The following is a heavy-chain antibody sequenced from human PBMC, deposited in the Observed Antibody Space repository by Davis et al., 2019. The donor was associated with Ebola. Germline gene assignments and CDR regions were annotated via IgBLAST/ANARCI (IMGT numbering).Heavy chain of an antibody. CDR3: ARAQFPTTSDH. V-gene: IGHV1-18*01. Sequence: ASVKVSCKASGYTFTSYGISWLRQAPGQGLEWVGWISAYNGNTNYAQNVQGRVTMTTDTSTSTAYMEVGSLRSDDTAVYYCARAQFPTTSDHWGQGTLVTVSS. D-gene: IGHD1-1*01. CDR2: ISAYNGNT. J-gene: IGHJ4*02. CDR1: GYTFTSYG.